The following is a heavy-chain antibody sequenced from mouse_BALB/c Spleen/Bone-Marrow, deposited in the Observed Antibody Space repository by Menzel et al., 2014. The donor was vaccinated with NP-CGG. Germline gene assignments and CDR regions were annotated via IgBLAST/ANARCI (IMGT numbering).Heavy chain of an antibody. CDR2: INPSNGRT. CDR3: ARYDGPAWFAY. Sequence: QVQLQQSGAELVKPGASVKLSCKASGYTFTSYWIHWVKLRPGQGLEWIGEINPSNGRTNYNEKFKYKATLTVDKSSSTAYIQLSSLTSEDSAVYYCARYDGPAWFAYWGQGTLVTVSA. V-gene: IGHV1S81*02. D-gene: IGHD2-3*01. CDR1: GYTFTSYW. J-gene: IGHJ3*01.